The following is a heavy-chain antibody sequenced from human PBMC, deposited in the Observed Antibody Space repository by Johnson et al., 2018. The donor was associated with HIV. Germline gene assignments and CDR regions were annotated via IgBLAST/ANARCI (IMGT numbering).Heavy chain of an antibody. Sequence: VQLVESGGGVVQPGRSLRLSCAVSGFTLSSYVMHWVRQAPGKGLEWVAVMSYDGSDKYYADSVKGRFTISRDNSKNTLYLQMNSLRAEDTAVYFCARVDTAMTYDAFDIWGQGTMVTVSS. V-gene: IGHV3-30*04. J-gene: IGHJ3*02. CDR3: ARVDTAMTYDAFDI. CDR2: MSYDGSDK. D-gene: IGHD5-18*01. CDR1: GFTLSSYV.